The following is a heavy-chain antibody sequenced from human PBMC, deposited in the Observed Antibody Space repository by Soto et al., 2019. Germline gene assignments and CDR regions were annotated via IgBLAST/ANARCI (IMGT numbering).Heavy chain of an antibody. V-gene: IGHV4-59*01. CDR1: GGSIRDFY. Sequence: SENLSLTYTVFGGSIRDFYCSWIRQPPGKGLEWIGYIYYSGSTNYNPSLKSRVTISVDTSKNQFSLNLRSMSPADTAVYYCARVGGLAARTFDYWGPGTLVT. CDR2: IYYSGST. D-gene: IGHD6-6*01. CDR3: ARVGGLAARTFDY. J-gene: IGHJ4*02.